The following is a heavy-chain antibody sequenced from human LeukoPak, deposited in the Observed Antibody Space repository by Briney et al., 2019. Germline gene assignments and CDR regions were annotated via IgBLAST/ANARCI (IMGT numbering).Heavy chain of an antibody. J-gene: IGHJ4*02. CDR1: GGTISSYY. D-gene: IGHD6-19*01. CDR3: ARWYYSGWAFDC. V-gene: IGHV4-59*08. Sequence: PSETLSLTCTVSGGTISSYYWNWIRQPPGKGLEWIGYIHDSRSTKYNPSLKSRVAISVDTSKNQFSLKLSSVTAADTAVYYCARWYYSGWAFDCWGQGTLVTVSS. CDR2: IHDSRST.